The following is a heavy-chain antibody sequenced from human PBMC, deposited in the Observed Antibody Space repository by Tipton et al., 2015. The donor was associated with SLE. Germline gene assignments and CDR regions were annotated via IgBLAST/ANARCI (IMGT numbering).Heavy chain of an antibody. D-gene: IGHD1-14*01. J-gene: IGHJ2*01. CDR3: AREIRNGYFDL. CDR2: LYATNTA. V-gene: IGHV3-53*01. Sequence: SLRLSCAASGFTFSAYYMSWVRQAPGKGLEWVSLLYATNTAYYADSVKGRFTISTDNSKKTLYLHMSSLSPEDTAVYYCAREIRNGYFDLWGRGTLVTVSS. CDR1: GFTFSAYY.